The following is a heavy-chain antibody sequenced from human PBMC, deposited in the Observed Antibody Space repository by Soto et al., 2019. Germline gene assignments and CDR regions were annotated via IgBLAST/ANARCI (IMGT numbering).Heavy chain of an antibody. CDR2: VYWDDDR. D-gene: IGHD3-10*01. CDR1: GFSLTTRGMG. CDR3: AHTYYSGSGTFYFDF. J-gene: IGHJ4*02. V-gene: IGHV2-5*02. Sequence: QITLKESGPTLVEPTQTLTVTCTFSGFSLTTRGMGVGWIRQPPGKALEWLAFVYWDDDRRYRPSLRSRLRVTEDTYKNQVDLTMTNMDSGDTATYYCAHTYYSGSGTFYFDFWGQGILVTVSS.